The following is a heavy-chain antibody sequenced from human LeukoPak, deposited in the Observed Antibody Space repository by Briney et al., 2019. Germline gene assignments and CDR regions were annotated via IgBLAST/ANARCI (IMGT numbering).Heavy chain of an antibody. Sequence: SETLSLTCAVYGGSFSSYYWSWIRQPPGKGLEWIGYIYYSGSTNYNPSLKSRVTISVDTSKNQFSLKLSSVTAADTAVYYCARTTEAHSWRTRYYDYYMDVWGKGTTVTVSS. CDR2: IYYSGST. J-gene: IGHJ6*03. CDR3: ARTTEAHSWRTRYYDYYMDV. V-gene: IGHV4-59*01. D-gene: IGHD6-13*01. CDR1: GGSFSSYY.